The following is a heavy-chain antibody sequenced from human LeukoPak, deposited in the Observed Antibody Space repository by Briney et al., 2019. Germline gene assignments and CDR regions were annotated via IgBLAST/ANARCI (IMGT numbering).Heavy chain of an antibody. V-gene: IGHV3-30-3*01. CDR2: ISYDGSNK. CDR1: GFTSSSYA. D-gene: IGHD2-15*01. Sequence: GGSLRLSCTASGFTSSSYAMHWVRQAPGKGLEWVAVISYDGSNKYYADSVKGRFTISRDNSKNTLYLQMNSLRAEDTAVYYCARVPTYSAFDIWGRGTMVTVSS. CDR3: ARVPTYSAFDI. J-gene: IGHJ3*02.